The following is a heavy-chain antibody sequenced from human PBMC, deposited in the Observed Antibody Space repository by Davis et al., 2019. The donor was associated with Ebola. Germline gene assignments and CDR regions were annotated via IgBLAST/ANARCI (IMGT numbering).Heavy chain of an antibody. CDR1: GGSISSYY. J-gene: IGHJ4*02. Sequence: PSETLSLTCTVSGGSISSYYWSWIRQPPGKGLEWIGYIYYSGSTYYNPSLKSRVTISVDTSKNQFSLKLSSVTAADTAVYYCARGGYDFWSGYYCIDYWGQGTLVTVSS. CDR3: ARGGYDFWSGYYCIDY. D-gene: IGHD3-3*01. CDR2: IYYSGST. V-gene: IGHV4-59*12.